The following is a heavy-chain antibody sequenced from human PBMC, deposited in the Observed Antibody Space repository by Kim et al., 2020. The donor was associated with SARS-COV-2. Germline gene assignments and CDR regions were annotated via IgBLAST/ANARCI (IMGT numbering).Heavy chain of an antibody. CDR1: GYTFTSYG. J-gene: IGHJ4*02. D-gene: IGHD6-13*01. Sequence: ASVKVSCKASGYTFTSYGISWVRQAPGQGLEWMGWISAYNGNTNYAQKLQGRVTMTTDTSTSTAYMELRSLRSDDTAVYYCASSDSSSWYEEIGFDYWGQGTLVTVSS. CDR3: ASSDSSSWYEEIGFDY. V-gene: IGHV1-18*04. CDR2: ISAYNGNT.